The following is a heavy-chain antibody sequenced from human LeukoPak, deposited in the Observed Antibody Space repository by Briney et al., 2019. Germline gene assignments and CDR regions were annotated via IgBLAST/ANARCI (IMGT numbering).Heavy chain of an antibody. Sequence: PGGSLRLSCVASGFSFSDHWMDWFRQAPGKGLEWVATIKKDGSEQYYVDSMKGRFTISRDNAKNSVYLQINSLRAEDTAVYYCARDLGWLQSDYRGQGTLVTVSS. CDR2: IKKDGSEQ. CDR1: GFSFSDHW. CDR3: ARDLGWLQSDY. J-gene: IGHJ4*02. D-gene: IGHD5-24*01. V-gene: IGHV3-7*01.